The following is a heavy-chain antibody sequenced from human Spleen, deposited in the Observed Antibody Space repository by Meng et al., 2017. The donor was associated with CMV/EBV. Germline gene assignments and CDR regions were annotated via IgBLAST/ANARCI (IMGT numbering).Heavy chain of an antibody. J-gene: IGHJ5*02. V-gene: IGHV1-18*01. CDR3: ARDQEGADWFDP. Sequence: CKASGYTFTSYGISWVRQAPGQGLEWMGWIGAYNGNTNYAQKFQGRVTMTTDTSTSTAYMELRSLRSDDTAVYYCARDQEGADWFDPWGQGTLVTVSS. CDR2: IGAYNGNT. CDR1: GYTFTSYG. D-gene: IGHD3-16*01.